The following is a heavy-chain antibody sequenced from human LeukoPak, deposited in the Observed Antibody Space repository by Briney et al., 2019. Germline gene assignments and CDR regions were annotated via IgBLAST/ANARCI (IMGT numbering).Heavy chain of an antibody. CDR1: GYSFTYYY. CDR3: ARADFIDAGPYLIGP. D-gene: IGHD3-3*01. J-gene: IGHJ5*02. V-gene: IGHV1-2*02. CDR2: INTKSGGT. Sequence: GASVRVSCKPSGYSFTYYYIHWVREAPGQGGEWRGGINTKSGGTRSARKFQGRVTMTRDPSITTVYMDMASLTSDDTAIYFCARADFIDAGPYLIGPWGQGTLVTVSS.